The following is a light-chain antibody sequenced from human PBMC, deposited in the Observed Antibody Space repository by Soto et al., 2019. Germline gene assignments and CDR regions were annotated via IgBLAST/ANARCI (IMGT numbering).Light chain of an antibody. CDR3: SSFTSSPTLV. V-gene: IGLV2-14*01. J-gene: IGLJ1*01. Sequence: QSALTQPASMSGSPGQSITISCTGTSSDVGTYNYVSWYQQHPGKAPKLMIYDVSNRPSGVSNRFSGSKAGYTASLTISGLQADDEADYYCSSFTSSPTLVFGAGTKVTVL. CDR2: DVS. CDR1: SSDVGTYNY.